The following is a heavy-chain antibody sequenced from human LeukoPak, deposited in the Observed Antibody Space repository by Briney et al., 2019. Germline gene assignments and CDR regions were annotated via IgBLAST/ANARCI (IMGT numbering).Heavy chain of an antibody. CDR1: GFTFSSYS. CDR3: ARDDYGDYVRWFDP. D-gene: IGHD4-17*01. Sequence: GGSLRLSCAASGFTFSSYSMNWVRQAPGKGLEWVSSISSSSSYIYYADSVKGRFTISRDSAKNSLYLQMNSLRAEDTAVYYCARDDYGDYVRWFDPWGQGTLVTVSS. J-gene: IGHJ5*02. CDR2: ISSSSSYI. V-gene: IGHV3-21*01.